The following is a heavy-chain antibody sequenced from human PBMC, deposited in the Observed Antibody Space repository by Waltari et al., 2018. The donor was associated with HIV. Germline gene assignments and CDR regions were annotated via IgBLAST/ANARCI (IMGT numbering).Heavy chain of an antibody. D-gene: IGHD6-19*01. CDR3: ARGGSGWCDDVDI. CDR2: INHSGST. CDR1: GRSFSGYY. Sequence: QVQLQQWGAGLLKPSETLSLTFAVCGRSFSGYYWTWIRQPPGKGLEWMGEINHSGSTSPNPSLKSRVTISVATSKLRFSLKLSSVTAADTAVYYCARGGSGWCDDVDIWRQGTMVTVPS. V-gene: IGHV4-34*01. J-gene: IGHJ3*02.